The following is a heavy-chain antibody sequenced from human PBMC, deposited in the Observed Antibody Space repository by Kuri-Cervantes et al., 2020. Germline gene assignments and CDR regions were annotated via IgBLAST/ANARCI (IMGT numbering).Heavy chain of an antibody. J-gene: IGHJ4*02. Sequence: SETLSLTCAVSGGSISGGGYSWSWIRQPPGKGLEWIGFIYHSGGTSYNPSLKSRVTISVDRSKNQFSPKLTSVTAADTAVYYCAKSSRSYNWGFFDFWGQGTLVTVSS. D-gene: IGHD1-26*01. CDR2: IYHSGGT. CDR3: AKSSRSYNWGFFDF. CDR1: GGSISGGGYS. V-gene: IGHV4-30-2*01.